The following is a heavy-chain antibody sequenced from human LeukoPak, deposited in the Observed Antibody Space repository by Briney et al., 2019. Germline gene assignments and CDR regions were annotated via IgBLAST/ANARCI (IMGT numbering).Heavy chain of an antibody. D-gene: IGHD1-1*01. V-gene: IGHV4-31*02. CDR1: GGSISSGDYY. CDR2: IYYSGST. Sequence: PSETLSLTCTVSGGSISSGDYYWSWIRQHPGKGLEWIGYIYYSGSTYYNPSLKSRVNISVDPPKNQFSLRLNSVTAADTAVYYCARGSVTYTWNDSWFDPWGQGTLVTVSS. J-gene: IGHJ5*02. CDR3: ARGSVTYTWNDSWFDP.